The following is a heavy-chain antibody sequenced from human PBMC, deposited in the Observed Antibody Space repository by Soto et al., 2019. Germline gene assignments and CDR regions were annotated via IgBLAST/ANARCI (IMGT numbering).Heavy chain of an antibody. V-gene: IGHV3-30-3*01. CDR1: GFTFSSYA. D-gene: IGHD3-9*01. CDR3: ARDLRYFACVDD. CDR2: ISYDGSNK. J-gene: IGHJ4*02. Sequence: GGSLRLSCAASGFTFSSYAMHWVRQAPGKGLEWVAVISYDGSNKYYADSVKGRFTISRDNSKNTLYLQMNSLRAEDTAVYYCARDLRYFACVDDWGQGTLGTVSS.